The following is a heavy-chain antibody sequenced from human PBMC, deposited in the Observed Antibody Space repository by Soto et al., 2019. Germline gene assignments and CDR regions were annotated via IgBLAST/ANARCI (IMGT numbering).Heavy chain of an antibody. CDR1: GYTFTSYY. CDR2: INPSGGST. CDR3: ARDISIQLWFTPWSGLFDY. Sequence: ASVKVSCKASGYTFTSYYMHWVRQAPGQGLEWMGIINPSGGSTSYAQKFQGRVTMTRDTSTSTVYMELSSLRSEDTAVYYCARDISIQLWFTPWSGLFDYWGQGTLVTVSS. D-gene: IGHD5-18*01. V-gene: IGHV1-46*01. J-gene: IGHJ4*02.